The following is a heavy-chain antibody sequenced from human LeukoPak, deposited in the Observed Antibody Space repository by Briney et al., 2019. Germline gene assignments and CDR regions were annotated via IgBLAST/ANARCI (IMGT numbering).Heavy chain of an antibody. Sequence: SETLSLTCTVSGGSISSGGYYWSWIRQHPGKGLEWIRYIYYSGSTYYNPSLKSRVTISVDTSKNQFSLKLSSVTAADTAVYYCARLSSLRFLEWSYYYYGMDVWGQGTTVTVSS. D-gene: IGHD3-3*01. CDR2: IYYSGST. J-gene: IGHJ6*02. CDR1: GGSISSGGYY. CDR3: ARLSSLRFLEWSYYYYGMDV. V-gene: IGHV4-31*03.